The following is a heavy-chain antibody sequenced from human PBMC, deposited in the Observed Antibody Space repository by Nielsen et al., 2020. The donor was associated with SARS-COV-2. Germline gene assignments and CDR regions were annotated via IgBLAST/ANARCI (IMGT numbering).Heavy chain of an antibody. J-gene: IGHJ5*02. CDR2: IYFRGRT. D-gene: IGHD3-16*02. Sequence: GSLRLSCNVSGGTMSDTTFFWAWIRQPPGKGLEWIGDIYFRGRTDYNPSLKSRVTISVDTSKSQFSLKLRSVTAADTAVYYCANLYKSSREIFDIWGPGTLVTVSS. CDR1: GGTMSDTTFF. CDR3: ANLYKSSREIFDI. V-gene: IGHV4-39*07.